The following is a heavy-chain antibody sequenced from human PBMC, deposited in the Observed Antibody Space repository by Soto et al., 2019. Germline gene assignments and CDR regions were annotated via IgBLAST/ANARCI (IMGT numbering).Heavy chain of an antibody. CDR3: ATENSVQAWLHHFDH. D-gene: IGHD5-18*01. V-gene: IGHV3-48*03. CDR2: ISDDGASI. Sequence: GGSLRLSCEASGFSFSSFAMNWVRQAPGRGLEWVPYISDDGASIYYADSLKGRFTISRDNAKNSLSLQMNNLRAEDTAVYYSATENSVQAWLHHFDHWGLGTLVTV. J-gene: IGHJ4*02. CDR1: GFSFSSFA.